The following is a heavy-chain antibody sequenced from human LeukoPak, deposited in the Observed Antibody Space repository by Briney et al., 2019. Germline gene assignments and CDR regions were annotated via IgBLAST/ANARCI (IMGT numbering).Heavy chain of an antibody. V-gene: IGHV4-59*01. D-gene: IGHD5-12*01. Sequence: SETLSLTCTVSGGSISSYYRSWIRQPPGKGLEWIGYIYYSGSTNYNPSLKSRVTISVDTSKNQFSLKLSSVTAADTAVYYCARYNGYLFDYWGQGTLVTVSS. CDR1: GGSISSYY. CDR2: IYYSGST. CDR3: ARYNGYLFDY. J-gene: IGHJ4*02.